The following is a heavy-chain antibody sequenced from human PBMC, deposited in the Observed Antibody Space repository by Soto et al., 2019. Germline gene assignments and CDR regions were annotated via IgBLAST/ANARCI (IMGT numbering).Heavy chain of an antibody. CDR1: GGSISSYY. V-gene: IGHV4-59*01. J-gene: IGHJ4*02. CDR2: IYYSGST. Sequence: PSETLSLTCTVSGGSISSYYWSWIRQPPGKGLEWIGYIYYSGSTNYNPSLKSRVTISVDTSKNQFSLKLSSVTAADTAVYYCGRVIAAAGTLMALRFFDYGGKGPLVTFPS. D-gene: IGHD6-13*01. CDR3: GRVIAAAGTLMALRFFDY.